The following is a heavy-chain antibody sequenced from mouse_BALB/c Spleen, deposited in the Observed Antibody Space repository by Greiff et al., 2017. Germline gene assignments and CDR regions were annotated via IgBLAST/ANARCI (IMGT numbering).Heavy chain of an antibody. CDR3: ARKKVRRGYAMDY. D-gene: IGHD2-14*01. CDR2: IDPANGNT. V-gene: IGHV14-3*02. Sequence: EVMLVESGAELVKPGASVKLSCTASGFNIKDTYMHWVKQRPEQGLEWIGRIDPANGNTKYDPKFQGKATITADTSSNTAYLQLSSLTSEDTAVYYCARKKVRRGYAMDYWGQGTSVTVSS. CDR1: GFNIKDTY. J-gene: IGHJ4*01.